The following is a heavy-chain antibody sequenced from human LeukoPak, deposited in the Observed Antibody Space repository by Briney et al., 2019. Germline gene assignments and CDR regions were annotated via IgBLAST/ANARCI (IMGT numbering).Heavy chain of an antibody. CDR3: ARGPPNWGYDY. Sequence: ASVKVSCKASGYTFTSYDFNWVRQATGQRPEWMGWMSPNSGGTGYAQKFQDRVTMTRNTSISTAYMELSSLRSDDTAVYYCARGPPNWGYDYWGPGTLVTVSS. V-gene: IGHV1-8*01. CDR2: MSPNSGGT. J-gene: IGHJ4*02. CDR1: GYTFTSYD. D-gene: IGHD7-27*01.